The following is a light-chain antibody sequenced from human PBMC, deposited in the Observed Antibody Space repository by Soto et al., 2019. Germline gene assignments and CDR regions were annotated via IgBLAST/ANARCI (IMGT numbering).Light chain of an antibody. CDR3: QQYYSTPYT. CDR2: WAS. CDR1: QNILYNSNKLNY. V-gene: IGKV4-1*01. J-gene: IGKJ2*01. Sequence: DIVMTQSPDSLAVSLGERATINCKSSQNILYNSNKLNYLAWYQLKQGQPPKVLIYWASTRESGVPDRFSGSGSETDFSLTISSLQAEDVAVYNCQQYYSTPYTFGQGTKLDIK.